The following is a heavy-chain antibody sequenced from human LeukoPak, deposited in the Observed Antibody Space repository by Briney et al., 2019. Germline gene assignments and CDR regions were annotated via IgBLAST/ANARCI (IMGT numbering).Heavy chain of an antibody. CDR3: ARRTMIVVVITTLADWFDP. J-gene: IGHJ5*02. V-gene: IGHV4-4*02. D-gene: IGHD3-22*01. CDR1: GGSISSSNW. CDR2: IYHSGST. Sequence: SETLSLTCAVSGGSISSSNWWSWVRQPPGKGLEWIGEIYHSGSTHYNPSLKSRVTISVDKSKNQFSLKLSSVTAADTAVYYCARRTMIVVVITTLADWFDPWGQGTLVTVSS.